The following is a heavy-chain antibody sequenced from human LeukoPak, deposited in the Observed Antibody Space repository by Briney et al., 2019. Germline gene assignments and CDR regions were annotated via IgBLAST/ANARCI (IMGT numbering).Heavy chain of an antibody. D-gene: IGHD5-18*01. CDR2: IYSGGRT. CDR1: GFTFSSYS. J-gene: IGHJ6*03. Sequence: GGSLRLSCAASGFTFSSYSMNWVRQAPGKGLEWVSVIYSGGRTYYADSVKGRITISRDNSKNTLYLQMNSLRAEDTAVYYCARVQLGGYYYYYMDVWGKGTTVTISS. V-gene: IGHV3-53*01. CDR3: ARVQLGGYYYYYMDV.